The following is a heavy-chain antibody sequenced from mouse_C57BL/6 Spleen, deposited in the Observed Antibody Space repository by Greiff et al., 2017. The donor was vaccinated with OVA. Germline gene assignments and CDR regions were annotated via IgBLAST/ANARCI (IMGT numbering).Heavy chain of an antibody. D-gene: IGHD2-4*01. V-gene: IGHV7-3*01. CDR3: ARHYDSSWFAY. J-gene: IGHJ3*01. CDR2: IRNKANGYTT. Sequence: EVQGVESGGGLVQPGGSLSLSCAASGFTFTDSYMSWVRQPPGKALEWLGFIRNKANGYTTEYSASVNGRFTISRDNSQNILDLQMNALRAEDSATYYCARHYDSSWFAYWGQGTLVTVSA. CDR1: GFTFTDSY.